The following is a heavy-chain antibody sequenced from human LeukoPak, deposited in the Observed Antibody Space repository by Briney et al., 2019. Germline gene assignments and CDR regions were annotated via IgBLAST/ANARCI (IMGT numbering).Heavy chain of an antibody. CDR3: TKRQGPTSGSYDYFDP. CDR2: IHSSGYT. CDR1: GGSFSGNS. D-gene: IGHD1-26*01. V-gene: IGHV4-4*09. J-gene: IGHJ5*02. Sequence: PSETLSLTCTVSGGSFSGNSWSWIRQPPGQGLEWIAYIHSSGYTNYNPSLKSRVTISVDTSNNQFSLKVISVTAADTAMYYCTKRQGPTSGSYDYFDPWGQGALVTVSS.